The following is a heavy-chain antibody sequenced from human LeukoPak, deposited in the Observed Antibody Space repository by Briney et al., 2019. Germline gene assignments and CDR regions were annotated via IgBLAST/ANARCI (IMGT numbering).Heavy chain of an antibody. CDR2: IYSGGST. V-gene: IGHV3-66*01. D-gene: IGHD3-22*01. J-gene: IGHJ4*02. CDR3: ARGYYDSSGYVDY. Sequence: GGSLRLSCAASGFTFNTYAMSWVRQAPGKGLEWVSVIYSGGSTYYADSVKGRFTISRDNSKNTLYLQMNSLRAEDTAVYYCARGYYDSSGYVDYWGQGTLVTVSS. CDR1: GFTFNTYA.